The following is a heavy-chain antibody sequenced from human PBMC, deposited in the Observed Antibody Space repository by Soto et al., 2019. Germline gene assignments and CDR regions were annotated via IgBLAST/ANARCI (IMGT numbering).Heavy chain of an antibody. Sequence: QVQLQESGPGLVKPSETLSLTCTVSGDSITSYYWSWIRQPPGKGLEWSGYVYYSGNTNYNPSLKSRVTISVDTSKNQFSLKLSSVTAADTATYYCARAMYASTWYTFAYWGHGTLVTVSS. CDR2: VYYSGNT. CDR1: GDSITSYY. CDR3: ARAMYASTWYTFAY. J-gene: IGHJ4*01. V-gene: IGHV4-59*01. D-gene: IGHD2-8*01.